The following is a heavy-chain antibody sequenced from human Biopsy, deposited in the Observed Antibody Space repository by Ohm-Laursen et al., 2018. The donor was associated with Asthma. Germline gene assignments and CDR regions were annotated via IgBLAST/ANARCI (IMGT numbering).Heavy chain of an antibody. Sequence: TLSLTCTVGGAYIGSRDHHWSWTRQSPGTGLEWIGFVFWSGTTHYNRSLERRLSISIDTTRNEFSMTLRSVTAADTAVYFCARVASYGDLYFGIDVWGPGTTVSVS. V-gene: IGHV4-30-4*01. CDR3: ARVASYGDLYFGIDV. J-gene: IGHJ6*02. D-gene: IGHD4-17*01. CDR1: GAYIGSRDHH. CDR2: VFWSGTT.